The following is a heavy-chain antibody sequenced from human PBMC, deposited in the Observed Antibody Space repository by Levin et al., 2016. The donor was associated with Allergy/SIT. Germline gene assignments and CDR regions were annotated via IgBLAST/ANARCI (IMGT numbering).Heavy chain of an antibody. J-gene: IGHJ4*02. Sequence: SGPTLVKPTQTLTLTCTFSGFSLRTSGMGVGWIRQPPGKALEWLALIYWDDDKRFSPSLKRRLTITKDTSKNQVVLTMTNMAPVDTATYYCARNGGDDCYPGRYYFDSWGQGALVTVSS. V-gene: IGHV2-5*02. CDR2: IYWDDDK. CDR1: GFSLRTSGMG. D-gene: IGHD2-21*02. CDR3: ARNGGDDCYPGRYYFDS.